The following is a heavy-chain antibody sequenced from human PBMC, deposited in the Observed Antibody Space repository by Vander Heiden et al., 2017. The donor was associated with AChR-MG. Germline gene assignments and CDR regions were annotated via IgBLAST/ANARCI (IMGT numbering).Heavy chain of an antibody. CDR1: GGSISSSNW. CDR2: IYHSGST. D-gene: IGHD3-10*01. J-gene: IGHJ6*02. V-gene: IGHV4-4*02. Sequence: QVQLQESGPGLVKPSGTLSLTRAVSGGSISSSNWWCRVRQPPGKGLGWIGEIYHSGSTNYNPSLKSRVTISVDKSKNQFSLKLSSVTAADTAVYYCARAGGYYYYGMDVWGQGTTVTVSS. CDR3: ARAGGYYYYGMDV.